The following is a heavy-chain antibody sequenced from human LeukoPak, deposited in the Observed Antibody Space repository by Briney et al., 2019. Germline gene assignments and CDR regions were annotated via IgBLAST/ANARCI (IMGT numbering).Heavy chain of an antibody. D-gene: IGHD6-19*01. J-gene: IGHJ4*02. CDR1: EFTVSSNY. V-gene: IGHV3-66*01. CDR2: IYSGGST. CDR3: AYSSGRWSFDY. Sequence: GGSLRLSCAASEFTVSSNYMSLVRQAPGKGLEWVSVIYSGGSTYYADSVKGRFTISRDNSKNTLYLQMNSLRAEDTAVYYCAYSSGRWSFDYWGQRTLVTVSS.